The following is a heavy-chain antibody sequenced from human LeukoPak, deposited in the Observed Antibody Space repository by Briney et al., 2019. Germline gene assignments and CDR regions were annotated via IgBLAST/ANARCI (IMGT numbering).Heavy chain of an antibody. J-gene: IGHJ4*02. Sequence: PGGSLRLSYVASGFTFGKYWMSWVRQAPGKGLEWVANIKLDGSEKNYVDSVKGRFTISRDNTKNSLYLQMNSVRAEDTAVFYCARDQYDTWSRRGNFDSWGQGTLVIVSS. CDR1: GFTFGKYW. CDR3: ARDQYDTWSRRGNFDS. D-gene: IGHD3/OR15-3a*01. V-gene: IGHV3-7*03. CDR2: IKLDGSEK.